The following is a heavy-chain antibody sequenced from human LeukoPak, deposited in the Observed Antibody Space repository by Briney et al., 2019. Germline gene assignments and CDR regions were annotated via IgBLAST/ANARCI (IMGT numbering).Heavy chain of an antibody. CDR1: GYTFTSYA. V-gene: IGHV7-4-1*02. CDR3: ARATSYTSYDFWSGYFLYPPAPHNWFDP. J-gene: IGHJ5*02. D-gene: IGHD3-3*01. CDR2: INTNTGNP. Sequence: ASVKVSCKASGYTFTSYAMNWVRQAPGQGLEGMGWINTNTGNPTYAQGFTGRFVFSLDTSVSTAYLQISSLKAEDTAVYYCARATSYTSYDFWSGYFLYPPAPHNWFDPWGQGTLVTVSS.